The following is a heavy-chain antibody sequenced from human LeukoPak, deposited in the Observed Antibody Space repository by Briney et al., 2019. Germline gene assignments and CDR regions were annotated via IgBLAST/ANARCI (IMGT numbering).Heavy chain of an antibody. CDR3: ARVLLYIYYFDY. Sequence: GGSLRLSCAASGFTFSSYEMNWVRQAPGKGLEWVSYISSSGDTKYYADSVKGRFTISRDNAKNSLYLRMNSLRAEDTAVYYCARVLLYIYYFDYWGQGTLVTVSS. CDR1: GFTFSSYE. CDR2: ISSSGDTK. D-gene: IGHD4-11*01. J-gene: IGHJ4*02. V-gene: IGHV3-48*03.